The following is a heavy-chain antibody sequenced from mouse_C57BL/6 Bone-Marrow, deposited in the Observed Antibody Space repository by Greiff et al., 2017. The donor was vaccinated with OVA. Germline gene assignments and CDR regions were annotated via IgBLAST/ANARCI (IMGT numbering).Heavy chain of an antibody. D-gene: IGHD3-3*01. Sequence: DVHLVESGPGMVKPSQSLSLTCTVTGYSITSGYDWHWIRHFPGNTLEWMGYISYSGSTNYNPSLKSRISITHDTSKNHFFLKLNSVTTEDTATYYCARGGPRGFAYWGQGTLVTVSA. CDR3: ARGGPRGFAY. J-gene: IGHJ3*01. CDR1: GYSITSGYD. CDR2: ISYSGST. V-gene: IGHV3-1*01.